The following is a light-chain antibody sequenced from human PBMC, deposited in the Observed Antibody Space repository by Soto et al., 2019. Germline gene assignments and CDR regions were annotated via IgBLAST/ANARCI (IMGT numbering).Light chain of an antibody. Sequence: DIQMTQSPSTLSASVEHRVTITCRASQSISNWLDWYQQKAGKAPNLLISKATSVESGVPSRFSRSGSGTEFTRTISRLQADDFATYYCQHYNSYPWTFGQGTKVEIK. CDR3: QHYNSYPWT. V-gene: IGKV1-5*03. CDR1: QSISNW. J-gene: IGKJ1*01. CDR2: KAT.